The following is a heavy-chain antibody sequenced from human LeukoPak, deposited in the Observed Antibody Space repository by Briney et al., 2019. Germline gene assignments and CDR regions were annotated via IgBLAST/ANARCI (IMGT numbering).Heavy chain of an antibody. D-gene: IGHD6-13*01. J-gene: IGHJ5*02. CDR1: GFTFSSYA. V-gene: IGHV3-23*01. CDR2: ISGSGGST. CDR3: AKESSPRQLSWFDP. Sequence: GGSLRLSCAASGFTFSSYAMSWVRQAPGKGLEWVSAISGSGGSTYFADSVKGRFTISRDNSKNTLYLQMNSLRAEDTALYYCAKESSPRQLSWFDPWGQGTLVTVSS.